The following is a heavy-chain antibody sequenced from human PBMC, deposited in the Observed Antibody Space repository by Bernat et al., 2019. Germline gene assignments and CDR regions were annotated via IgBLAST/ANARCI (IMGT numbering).Heavy chain of an antibody. D-gene: IGHD2-21*02. CDR3: AKDLPSRFDPGVRVVTAIGAFDY. J-gene: IGHJ4*02. CDR2: ISYDGSNK. Sequence: QVQLVESGGGVVQPGRSLRLSCAASGFTFSSYGMHWVRQAPGKGLEWVAVISYDGSNKYYADSVKGRFTISRDNSKNTLYLQMNSLRAEDTAVYYCAKDLPSRFDPGVRVVTAIGAFDYWGQGTLVTVSS. CDR1: GFTFSSYG. V-gene: IGHV3-30*18.